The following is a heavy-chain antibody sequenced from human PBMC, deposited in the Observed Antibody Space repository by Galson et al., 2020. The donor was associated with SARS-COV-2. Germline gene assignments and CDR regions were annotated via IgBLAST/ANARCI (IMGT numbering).Heavy chain of an antibody. V-gene: IGHV3-48*01. Sequence: GESLKISCAASGFSISDFGMTWVRQGPGKRLDWISSIGSSSMYADSVEGRFTISRDNVKNSLYLQMSSLRAEDTAVYYCTRGLWGFDTWGQGTLVTVSS. D-gene: IGHD3-16*01. CDR2: IGSSSM. CDR1: GFSISDFG. J-gene: IGHJ5*02. CDR3: TRGLWGFDT.